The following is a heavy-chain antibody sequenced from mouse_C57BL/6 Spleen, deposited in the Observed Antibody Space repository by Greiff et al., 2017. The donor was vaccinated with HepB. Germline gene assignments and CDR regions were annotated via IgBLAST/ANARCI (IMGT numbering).Heavy chain of an antibody. D-gene: IGHD2-1*01. V-gene: IGHV1-22*01. J-gene: IGHJ4*01. CDR1: GYTFTDYN. CDR3: VRNYAYAMDY. CDR2: INPNNGGT. Sequence: EVQLQESGPELVKPGASVKMSCKASGYTFTDYNMHWVKQSHGKSLEWIGYINPNNGGTSYNQKFKGKATLTVNKSSSTAYMELRSLTSEDSAVYYCVRNYAYAMDYWGQGTSVTVSS.